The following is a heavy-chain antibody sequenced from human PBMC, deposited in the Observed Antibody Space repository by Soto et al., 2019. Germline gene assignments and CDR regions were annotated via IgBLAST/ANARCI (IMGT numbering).Heavy chain of an antibody. Sequence: DVQLVESGGGLVQPGRSLRLSCAASGFTFHDYAVHWVRQAPGKGLEWVSGISWNSDNIAYADSVKGRFTMSRDNAKNSLFLQMNSLRADDTAFYYCAKGRGYTYNGGSALDYWGQGALVTVSS. J-gene: IGHJ4*02. CDR1: GFTFHDYA. D-gene: IGHD5-18*01. V-gene: IGHV3-9*01. CDR2: ISWNSDNI. CDR3: AKGRGYTYNGGSALDY.